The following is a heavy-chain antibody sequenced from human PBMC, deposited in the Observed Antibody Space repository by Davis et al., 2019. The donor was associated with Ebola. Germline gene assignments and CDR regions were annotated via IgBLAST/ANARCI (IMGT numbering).Heavy chain of an antibody. CDR2: IIPILGIA. J-gene: IGHJ5*02. CDR1: GYTLTSYH. D-gene: IGHD6-13*01. CDR3: ARGLYSSSWIGGWFDP. Sequence: AASVKVSCKASGYTLTSYHIHWVRQAPGQGLEWMGRIIPILGIANYAQKFQGRVTITADKSTSTAYMELSRLRSDDTAVYYCARGLYSSSWIGGWFDPWGQGTLVTVSS. V-gene: IGHV1-69*02.